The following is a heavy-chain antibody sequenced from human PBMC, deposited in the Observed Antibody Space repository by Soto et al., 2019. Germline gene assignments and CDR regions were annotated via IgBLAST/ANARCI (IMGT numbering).Heavy chain of an antibody. CDR3: AREALLAATPWFDP. CDR2: ISYDGSNK. J-gene: IGHJ5*02. Sequence: GGSLRLSCAASGFTFSSLAMHWVRQAPGKGLEWVAVISYDGSNKYYADSVKGRFTISRDNSKNTLYLQMNSLRAEDTAVYYCAREALLAATPWFDPWGQGTLVTVSS. V-gene: IGHV3-30-3*01. D-gene: IGHD6-13*01. CDR1: GFTFSSLA.